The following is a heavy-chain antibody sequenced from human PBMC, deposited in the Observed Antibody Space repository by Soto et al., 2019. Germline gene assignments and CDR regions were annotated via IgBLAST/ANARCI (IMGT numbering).Heavy chain of an antibody. CDR1: GGSISSYY. V-gene: IGHV4-59*01. D-gene: IGHD6-13*01. CDR2: IYYSGST. J-gene: IGHJ5*02. CDR3: ARVIAAAGTLYWFDP. Sequence: SETLSLTCTVSGGSISSYYWSWIRQPPGKGLEWIGYIYYSGSTNYNPSLKSRVTISVDTSKNQFSLKLSSVTAADTAVYYCARVIAAAGTLYWFDPWGQGTLVTVSS.